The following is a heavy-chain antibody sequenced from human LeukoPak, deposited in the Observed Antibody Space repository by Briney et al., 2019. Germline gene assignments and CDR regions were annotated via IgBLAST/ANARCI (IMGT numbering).Heavy chain of an antibody. CDR3: ARGSGDGYNYGFFDY. CDR1: GFTFSSHW. CDR2: INSDGSST. Sequence: GGSLRLSCAASGFTFSSHWMHWVRQAPGKGLVWVSRINSDGSSTSYADSVKGRFTISRDNAKNTLYLQMNSLRAEDTAVYYCARGSGDGYNYGFFDYWGQGTLVTVSS. V-gene: IGHV3-74*01. J-gene: IGHJ4*02. D-gene: IGHD5-24*01.